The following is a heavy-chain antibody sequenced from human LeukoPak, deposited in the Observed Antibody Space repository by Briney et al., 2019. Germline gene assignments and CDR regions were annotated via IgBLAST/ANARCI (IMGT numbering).Heavy chain of an antibody. CDR3: ARASDDSTGYQKGGFDY. CDR1: GGSLSSGGYY. J-gene: IGHJ4*02. V-gene: IGHV4-61*02. CDR2: IYSRGKT. D-gene: IGHD3-22*01. Sequence: PSETLSLTCTVSGGSLSSGGYYWSWIRQPAGKGLEWIGRIYSRGKTNYNPSLKSRVTIAIDTSKNQFSLKLSSVTAADTAVYYCARASDDSTGYQKGGFDYWGQGTLVTVSS.